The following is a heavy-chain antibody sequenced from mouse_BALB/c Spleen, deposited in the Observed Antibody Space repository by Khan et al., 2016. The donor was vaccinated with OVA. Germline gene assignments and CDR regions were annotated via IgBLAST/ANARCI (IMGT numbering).Heavy chain of an antibody. CDR3: AREEDLYYFDY. CDR2: IYPGTFNT. V-gene: IGHV1-76*01. CDR1: GYIFTSYL. J-gene: IGHJ2*01. Sequence: QMHLEESGAPLVRPGASVKLFFKTFGYIFTSYLIHWVKQRSGQGLDWIARIYPGTFNTYYTEMLKDKATPTADESFSTAYMQLNSLKSEDYAVYLCAREEDLYYFDYWDQGNTLTGSS.